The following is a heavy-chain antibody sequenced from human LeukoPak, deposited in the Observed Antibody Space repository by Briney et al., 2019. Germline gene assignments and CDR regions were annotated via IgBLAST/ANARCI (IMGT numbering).Heavy chain of an antibody. Sequence: PSETLSLTCTVSGDSINSSGYYWGWIRQPPGKGLEWIGIIYYSGSTYYNPSLKSRVTISVDRSKNLFSLKVISVTAADTAVYYCAREGLYGDPDYWGQGTLVAVSS. D-gene: IGHD4-17*01. V-gene: IGHV4-39*07. CDR1: GDSINSSGYY. J-gene: IGHJ4*02. CDR3: AREGLYGDPDY. CDR2: IYYSGST.